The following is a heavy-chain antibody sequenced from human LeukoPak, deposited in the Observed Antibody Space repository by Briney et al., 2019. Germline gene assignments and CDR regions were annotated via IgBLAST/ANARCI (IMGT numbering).Heavy chain of an antibody. V-gene: IGHV3-21*01. CDR2: ISSSSSYI. J-gene: IGHJ4*02. Sequence: GGSLRLYCAASGFTFSSYSMNWVRQAPGKGLEWVLSISSSSSYIYYAASVKGRFTISRDNAKNSLYLQMNSLRAEDTAVYYCARDCYYDSSGYYDNWGQGTLVTVSS. D-gene: IGHD3-22*01. CDR1: GFTFSSYS. CDR3: ARDCYYDSSGYYDN.